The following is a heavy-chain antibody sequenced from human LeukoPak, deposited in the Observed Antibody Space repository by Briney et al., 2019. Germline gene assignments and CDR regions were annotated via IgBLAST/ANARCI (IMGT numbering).Heavy chain of an antibody. Sequence: PGGSLRLSCAASGFPFSSYGMHWVRQAPGKGLEWVAVTWYDGSYKWYADSVKGRFTISRDNFKNTLYLQMNSLRAEDTAVYYCARDTDGYNSPTLDYWGQGTLVTVSS. J-gene: IGHJ4*02. CDR2: TWYDGSYK. V-gene: IGHV3-33*01. CDR1: GFPFSSYG. D-gene: IGHD5-24*01. CDR3: ARDTDGYNSPTLDY.